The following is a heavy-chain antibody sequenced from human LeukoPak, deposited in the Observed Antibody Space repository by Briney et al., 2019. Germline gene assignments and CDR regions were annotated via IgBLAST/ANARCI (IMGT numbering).Heavy chain of an antibody. CDR3: ARDGGDSSGTKNYFDY. J-gene: IGHJ4*02. Sequence: PSETLSLTCTVSGGSISSSSYYWGWIRQPPGKGLEWIGEINHSGSTNYNPSLKSRVTISVGTSKNQFSLKLSSVTAADTAVYYCARDGGDSSGTKNYFDYWGQGTLVTVSS. CDR1: GGSISSSSYY. CDR2: INHSGST. D-gene: IGHD3-22*01. V-gene: IGHV4-39*07.